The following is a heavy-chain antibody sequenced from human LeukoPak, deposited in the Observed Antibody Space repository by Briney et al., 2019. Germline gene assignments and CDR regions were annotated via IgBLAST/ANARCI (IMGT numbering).Heavy chain of an antibody. CDR1: GYTFTSYG. CDR2: ISAYNGNT. V-gene: IGHV1-18*01. Sequence: GASVKVSCKASGYTFTSYGISWVRQAPGQGLEWMGWISAYNGNTNYAQKLQGRVTMTTDTSTSTAYMELRNLRSDDTAVYYCARDHRMNTHSSSWSNFDYWGQGTLVTVSS. D-gene: IGHD6-13*01. CDR3: ARDHRMNTHSSSWSNFDY. J-gene: IGHJ4*02.